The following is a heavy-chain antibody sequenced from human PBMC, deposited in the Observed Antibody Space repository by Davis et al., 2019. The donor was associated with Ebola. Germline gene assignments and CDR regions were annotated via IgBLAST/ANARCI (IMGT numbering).Heavy chain of an antibody. CDR2: ISWNSGSI. CDR3: ARGPSTGNSFTY. CDR1: GFTFDDYA. Sequence: SLKISCAASGFTFDDYAMHWVRQAPGKGLEWVSGISWNSGSIGYADSVKGRFTISRDNAKNSLSLQMNSLRAEDTAVYYCARGPSTGNSFTYWGQGALVTVSS. J-gene: IGHJ4*02. V-gene: IGHV3-9*01. D-gene: IGHD6-13*01.